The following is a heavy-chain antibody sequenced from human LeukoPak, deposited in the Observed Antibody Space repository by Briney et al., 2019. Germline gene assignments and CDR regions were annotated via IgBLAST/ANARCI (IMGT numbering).Heavy chain of an antibody. CDR3: ARVLRKGPYGDGGYFYFFMDV. J-gene: IGHJ6*03. CDR1: GGSISSYY. D-gene: IGHD4-17*01. Sequence: SETLSLTCTVSGGSISSYYWSWIRQPPGKGLEWIGYIYYSGSTNYNPSLKSRVTISVDTSKNQFSLQLNSVTPEDTAVYYCARVLRKGPYGDGGYFYFFMDVWGKGTTVTVSS. CDR2: IYYSGST. V-gene: IGHV4-59*12.